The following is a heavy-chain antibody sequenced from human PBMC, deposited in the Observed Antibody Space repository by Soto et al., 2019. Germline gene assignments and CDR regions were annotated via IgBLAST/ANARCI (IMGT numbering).Heavy chain of an antibody. Sequence: SETLSLTCAVYGGSFSGYYWSWIRQPPGKGLEWIGEINHSGTTNYNPSLKSRVTISVDTSKNQFSLKLSSVTAADTAVYYCARSRYYYDSSAWGMDVWGQGTTVTVSS. D-gene: IGHD3-22*01. J-gene: IGHJ6*02. CDR2: INHSGTT. CDR3: ARSRYYYDSSAWGMDV. V-gene: IGHV4-34*01. CDR1: GGSFSGYY.